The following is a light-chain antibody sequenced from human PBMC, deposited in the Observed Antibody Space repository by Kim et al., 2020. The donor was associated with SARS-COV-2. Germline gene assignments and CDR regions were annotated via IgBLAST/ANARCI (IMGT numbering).Light chain of an antibody. V-gene: IGLV7-43*01. J-gene: IGLJ3*02. CDR2: GSS. CDR1: PGAVTSGNY. Sequence: TVPLTCASSPGAVTSGNYPNLVQQKPGQSPRALIFGSSDRHSWTPARFSGSLLGGKAALTLSGVQPEDDAEYYCLVYYRGAQPNLVFGGGTQLTVL. CDR3: LVYYRGAQPNLV.